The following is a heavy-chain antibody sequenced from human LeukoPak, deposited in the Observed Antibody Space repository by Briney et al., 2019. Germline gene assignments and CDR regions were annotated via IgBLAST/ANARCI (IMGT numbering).Heavy chain of an antibody. V-gene: IGHV3-30*02. D-gene: IGHD2-15*01. J-gene: IGHJ5*02. CDR3: AREAGTVVIGRFDP. CDR1: GIPFTRNG. CDR2: IQYDAIDI. Sequence: PGGSLRLSCVASGIPFTRNGMHWVRQAPGKGLEWVAFIQYDAIDIKYGDSVKGRFTISRDNSKNTLYLQMNSLTTEDTAVYYCAREAGTVVIGRFDPWGQGTLVTVSS.